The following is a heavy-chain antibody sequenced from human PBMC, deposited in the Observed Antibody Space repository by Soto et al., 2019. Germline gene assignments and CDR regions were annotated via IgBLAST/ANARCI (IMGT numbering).Heavy chain of an antibody. CDR1: GGSFTINNW. J-gene: IGHJ4*02. CDR3: ARRDPGTSVDY. V-gene: IGHV4-4*02. D-gene: IGHD1-7*01. CDR2: IYRTGST. Sequence: PSETLSLTCAVSGGSFTINNWWTWVRQPPGQGPEWIGEIYRTGSTNYNPSLKSRVTISLDKSENQFSLKVTSLTAADTAVYYGARRDPGTSVDYWGQGTLVIVSS.